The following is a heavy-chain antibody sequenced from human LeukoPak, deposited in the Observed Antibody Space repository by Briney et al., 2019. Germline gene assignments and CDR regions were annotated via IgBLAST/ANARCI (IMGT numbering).Heavy chain of an antibody. Sequence: SETLSLTCTVSGGSISGYYWSWIRQPPGKGLEWIGYIYYSGSSNYNPSLKNRVTISVDTSKNQLSLRLSSVTAADTAVYYCARGLPGGSYLNWFDSWGQGTLVTVS. V-gene: IGHV4-59*01. CDR2: IYYSGSS. CDR3: ARGLPGGSYLNWFDS. D-gene: IGHD1-26*01. J-gene: IGHJ5*01. CDR1: GGSISGYY.